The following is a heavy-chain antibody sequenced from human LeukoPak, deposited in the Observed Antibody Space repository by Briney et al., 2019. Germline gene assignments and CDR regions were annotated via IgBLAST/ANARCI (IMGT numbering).Heavy chain of an antibody. CDR3: ARAVEGSGSYYSPKRMAYYYYYYMDV. CDR2: IIPIFATP. V-gene: IGHV1-69*13. D-gene: IGHD3-10*01. Sequence: GASVKVSCRASGGAFSSYAISWVRQAPGQGLEWMGGIIPIFATPNYAQKFQGRVTITADESTSTAYMELSRLRSDDTAVYYCARAVEGSGSYYSPKRMAYYYYYYMDVWGKGTTVTISS. CDR1: GGAFSSYA. J-gene: IGHJ6*03.